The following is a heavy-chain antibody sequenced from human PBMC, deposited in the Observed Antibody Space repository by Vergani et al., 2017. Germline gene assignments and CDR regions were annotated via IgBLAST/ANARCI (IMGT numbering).Heavy chain of an antibody. CDR3: ARAVVVTDDAFDI. CDR2: IYTSGST. D-gene: IGHD3-22*01. CDR1: GGPLSSYY. J-gene: IGHJ3*02. V-gene: IGHV4-4*07. Sequence: QVQLQESGPGLVKPLETLSLTCTVPGGPLSSYYWSWIRQPAGKGLEWIGRIYTSGSTNYNPSLKSRVTLSVDTSKNQFSLRLSSVTAADTAVYYCARAVVVTDDAFDIWGQGTMVTVSS.